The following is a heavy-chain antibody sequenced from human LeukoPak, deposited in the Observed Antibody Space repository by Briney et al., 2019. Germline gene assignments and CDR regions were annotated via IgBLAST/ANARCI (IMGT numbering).Heavy chain of an antibody. D-gene: IGHD3-22*01. CDR3: AKEAYYYDSSGYYHYFDY. CDR1: GFTFSSYA. J-gene: IGHJ4*02. Sequence: GRSLRLSCAASGFTFSSYAMHWVRQAPGKGLEWVAVISYDGSNKYYADSVKGRFTISRDNSKNTLYLQMNSLRAEDTAVYYCAKEAYYYDSSGYYHYFDYWGQGTLVTVSS. CDR2: ISYDGSNK. V-gene: IGHV3-30-3*01.